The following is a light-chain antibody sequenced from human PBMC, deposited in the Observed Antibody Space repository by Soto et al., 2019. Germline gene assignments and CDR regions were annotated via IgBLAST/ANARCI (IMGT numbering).Light chain of an antibody. CDR1: QSVSSN. V-gene: IGKV3-20*01. CDR3: QQCGNSPPWT. J-gene: IGKJ1*01. Sequence: EIVMTQSPATLSVSPGERATLSCRASQSVSSNLAWYHQRPGQAPRLLIYAASARATGIPDRFSGSGSETDFTLTISRLEPEDFAVYYCQQCGNSPPWTFGQGTKVDIK. CDR2: AAS.